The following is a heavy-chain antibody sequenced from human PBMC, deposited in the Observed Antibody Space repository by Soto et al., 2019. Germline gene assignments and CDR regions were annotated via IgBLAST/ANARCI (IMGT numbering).Heavy chain of an antibody. J-gene: IGHJ6*02. D-gene: IGHD5-18*01. CDR2: ISSSGSTI. CDR1: GFTFSSYE. V-gene: IGHV3-48*03. Sequence: AGGSLRLSCAASGFTFSSYEMNWVRQAPGKGLEWVSYISSSGSTIYYADSVKGRFTISRDNAKNSLYLQMNSLRAEDTAVYYCARDSMVTAYYYYGMDVWGHGTTVTVSS. CDR3: ARDSMVTAYYYYGMDV.